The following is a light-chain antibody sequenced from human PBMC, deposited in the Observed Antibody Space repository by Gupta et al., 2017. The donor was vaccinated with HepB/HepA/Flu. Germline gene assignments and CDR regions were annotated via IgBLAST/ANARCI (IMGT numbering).Light chain of an antibody. CDR3: NQALQTPYT. Sequence: DIVMTQSPLSLPVTPGEPASISCRSSQSLLHSNGYNYLDWYLQKPGQSPQLLIYLGSNRASGVPDRFSGSGSGTDFTLKISRVEAEDVGVYYCNQALQTPYTFGQGTKLEIK. V-gene: IGKV2-28*01. J-gene: IGKJ2*01. CDR1: QSLLHSNGYNY. CDR2: LGS.